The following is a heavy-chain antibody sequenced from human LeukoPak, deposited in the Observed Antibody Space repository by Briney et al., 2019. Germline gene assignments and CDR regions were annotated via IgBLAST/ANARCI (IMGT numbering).Heavy chain of an antibody. CDR3: ARVGSSWYGDYYYMDV. Sequence: TSETLSLTCTVSGGSISGSSSYWGWIRQPPGKGLEWIGSMYYSGSTYYNPSLPSRVTMSVDTSKNQFSLKLSSVTAADTAVYYCARVGSSWYGDYYYMDVWGKGTTVTVSS. D-gene: IGHD6-13*01. V-gene: IGHV4-39*07. CDR2: MYYSGST. CDR1: GGSISGSSSY. J-gene: IGHJ6*03.